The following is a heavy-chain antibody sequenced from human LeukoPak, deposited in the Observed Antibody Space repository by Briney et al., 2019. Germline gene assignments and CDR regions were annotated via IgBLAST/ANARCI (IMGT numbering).Heavy chain of an antibody. J-gene: IGHJ4*02. CDR3: AKDQRTYGSGSFYYFDY. CDR1: GFTFSSYA. D-gene: IGHD3-10*01. V-gene: IGHV3-23*01. Sequence: AGGSLRLSCAASGFTFSSYAMSWVRQAPGKGLEWVSAICGSGGSTYYADSVKGRFTISRDNSKNTLYLQMNSLRAEDTAVYYCAKDQRTYGSGSFYYFDYWGQGTLVTVSS. CDR2: ICGSGGST.